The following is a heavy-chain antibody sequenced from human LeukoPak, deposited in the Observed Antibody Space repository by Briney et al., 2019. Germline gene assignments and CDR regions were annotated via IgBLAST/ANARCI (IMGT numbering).Heavy chain of an antibody. CDR3: ARRWEYSSSSGHFQH. J-gene: IGHJ1*01. CDR1: GDSVSSGSNY. CDR2: IYNSWTT. D-gene: IGHD6-6*01. Sequence: SQTLSLTCTVSGDSVSSGSNYWSWIRQPAGKGLEWIGRIYNSWTTNYNPPSRSVDTSKNQFSLKLSSVTAADTAVYYCARRWEYSSSSGHFQHWGQGTLVTVSS. V-gene: IGHV4-61*02.